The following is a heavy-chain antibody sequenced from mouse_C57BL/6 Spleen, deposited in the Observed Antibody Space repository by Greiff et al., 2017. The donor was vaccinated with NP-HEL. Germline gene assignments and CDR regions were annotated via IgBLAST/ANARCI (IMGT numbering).Heavy chain of an antibody. J-gene: IGHJ4*01. Sequence: EVQGVESGEGLVKPGGSLKLSCAASGFTFSSYAMSWVRQTPEKRLEWVAYISSGGDYIYYADTVKGRFTISRDNARNTLYLQMSSLKSEDTAMYYCTRGLYYGSSYDYAMDYWGQGTSVTVSS. CDR1: GFTFSSYA. D-gene: IGHD1-1*01. CDR2: ISSGGDYI. CDR3: TRGLYYGSSYDYAMDY. V-gene: IGHV5-9-1*02.